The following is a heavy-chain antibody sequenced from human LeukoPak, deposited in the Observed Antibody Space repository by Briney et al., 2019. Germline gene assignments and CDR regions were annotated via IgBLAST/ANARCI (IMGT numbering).Heavy chain of an antibody. CDR1: GGSFSGYY. CDR2: INHSGST. CDR3: ARLVPAASTGRDY. D-gene: IGHD2-2*01. V-gene: IGHV4-34*01. Sequence: RTSETLSLTCAVYGGSFSGYYWSWIRQPPGKGLEWIGEINHSGSTNYNPSLKSRVTISVDTSKNQFSLKLSSVTAADTAVYYCARLVPAASTGRDYWGQGTLVTVSS. J-gene: IGHJ4*02.